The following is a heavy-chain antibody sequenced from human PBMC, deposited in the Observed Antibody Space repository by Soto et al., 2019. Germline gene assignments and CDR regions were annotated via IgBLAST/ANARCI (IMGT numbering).Heavy chain of an antibody. CDR1: GFTFSSYG. Sequence: GGSLRLSCAASGFTFSSYGMHWVRQAPGKGLEWVADISYDGSEKYYADSVKGRFTISRDKSKNTLYLQMNSLRAEDTAVYYCAKDLAPIRSNWYYFDYWGQGTLVTVSS. J-gene: IGHJ4*02. CDR3: AKDLAPIRSNWYYFDY. CDR2: ISYDGSEK. V-gene: IGHV3-30*18. D-gene: IGHD3-3*02.